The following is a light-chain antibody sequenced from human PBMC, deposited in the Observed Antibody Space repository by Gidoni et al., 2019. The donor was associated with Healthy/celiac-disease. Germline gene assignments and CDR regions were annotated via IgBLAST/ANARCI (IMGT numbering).Light chain of an antibody. CDR1: QGISNS. J-gene: IGKJ2*01. Sequence: DIHMTPSPSSLSASVGDRVTITCRASQGISNSLAWYQQKPGKAPKLLLYAASRLESGVPSRFSGSGSGTDYTLTISSLQPEDFATYYCQQYYSTPRTFGQGTKLEIK. CDR3: QQYYSTPRT. CDR2: AAS. V-gene: IGKV1-NL1*01.